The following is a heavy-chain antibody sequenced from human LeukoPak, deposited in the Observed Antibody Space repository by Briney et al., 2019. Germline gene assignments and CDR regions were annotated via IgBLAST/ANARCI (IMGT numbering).Heavy chain of an antibody. CDR1: GFTVSNNY. CDR3: ARDKSGGYYYWFDP. D-gene: IGHD3-22*01. J-gene: IGHJ5*02. CDR2: IYSGGTT. Sequence: GGSLRLSCAASGFTVSNNYMSWVRQAPGKRLEWVSVIYSGGTTYYSDSVKGRFTISRDNSKNTLYLQMNSLRAEDTAVYYCARDKSGGYYYWFDPWGQGTLVTVSS. V-gene: IGHV3-53*01.